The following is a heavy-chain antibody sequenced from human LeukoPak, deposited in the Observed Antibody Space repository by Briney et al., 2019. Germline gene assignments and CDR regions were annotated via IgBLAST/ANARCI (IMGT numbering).Heavy chain of an antibody. J-gene: IGHJ4*02. V-gene: IGHV3-21*01. D-gene: IGHD6-13*01. CDR1: GFTFTSYS. Sequence: PGGSLRLSCAASGFTFTSYSMYWVRQAPGKGLEWVSSISSSSSYIYYADSVKGRFTISRDNAKNSLYLQMNSLRAEDTAAYYCAARYSSSWYWANWGQGTLVTVSS. CDR2: ISSSSSYI. CDR3: AARYSSSWYWAN.